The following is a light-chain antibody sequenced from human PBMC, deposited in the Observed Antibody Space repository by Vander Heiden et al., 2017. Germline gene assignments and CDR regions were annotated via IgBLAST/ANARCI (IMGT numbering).Light chain of an antibody. CDR1: QGISNY. V-gene: IGKV1-27*01. CDR2: AAS. J-gene: IGKJ1*01. CDR3: QKDNGAPWT. Sequence: DIQMTHSPSSLSASVGDRVTITCRASQGISNYLAWYQQKPGKVPKLLIYAASTLQAKVPSRFSGSGSGTDFTLTISSLHPEDVATYYCQKDNGAPWTFGHGTKVEIK.